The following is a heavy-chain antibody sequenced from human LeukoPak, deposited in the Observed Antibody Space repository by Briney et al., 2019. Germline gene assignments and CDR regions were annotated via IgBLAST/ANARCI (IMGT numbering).Heavy chain of an antibody. CDR1: GFNFNDAA. Sequence: GGSLRLSCAASGFNFNDAAMTWVRQAPGKGLEWVSLIASSGRNTYYADSVKGRFTISRDNSKNTLYLQMNSLRAEDTAVYYCAKIGSFNYYGSGSYYGNFDYWGRGTLVTVSS. J-gene: IGHJ4*02. CDR3: AKIGSFNYYGSGSYYGNFDY. D-gene: IGHD3-10*01. V-gene: IGHV3-23*01. CDR2: IASSGRNT.